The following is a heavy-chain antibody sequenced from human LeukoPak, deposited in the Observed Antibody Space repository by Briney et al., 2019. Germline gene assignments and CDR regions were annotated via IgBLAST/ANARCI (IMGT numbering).Heavy chain of an antibody. CDR2: LRYDGNNK. V-gene: IGHV3-33*01. Sequence: GGSLRLSCAASGFTFSTYGMHWVRHARGKGLEWVIVLRYDGNNKFYVDSVRGRFTISRDNSKNTLYLQMNSLRAEDTAVYYCARAYYSDITDYPYIGYWGQGVLVTVSS. CDR1: GFTFSTYG. CDR3: ARAYYSDITDYPYIGY. J-gene: IGHJ4*02. D-gene: IGHD3-22*01.